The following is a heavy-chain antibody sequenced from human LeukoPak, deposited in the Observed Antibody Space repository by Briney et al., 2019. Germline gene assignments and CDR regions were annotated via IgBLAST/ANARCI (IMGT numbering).Heavy chain of an antibody. Sequence: GESLRLSCAASGFTFSNYAILWVRQAPGKGLEWVAVISYDGSSKNFADSVKGRFTISRDNSKNTLYLQMNSLRVEDTAVYYCGRPSHPKTNGWYYFFGMDVWGQGTTVTVSS. CDR2: ISYDGSSK. J-gene: IGHJ6*02. CDR3: GRPSHPKTNGWYYFFGMDV. V-gene: IGHV3-30-3*01. D-gene: IGHD6-19*01. CDR1: GFTFSNYA.